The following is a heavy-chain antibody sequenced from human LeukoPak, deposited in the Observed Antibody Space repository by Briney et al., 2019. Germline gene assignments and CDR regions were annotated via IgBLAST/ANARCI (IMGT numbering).Heavy chain of an antibody. V-gene: IGHV3-66*01. CDR1: GFTVSSNY. Sequence: GGSLRLSCAASGFTVSSNYMSWVRQAPGKGRGWVSVIYSGGSTYYPDSEKGRFTISRDNSKNTLYLQMKSLRAEDTAVYYCARDAMVRGVHDAFDIWGQGAMVTVSS. J-gene: IGHJ3*02. D-gene: IGHD3-10*01. CDR3: ARDAMVRGVHDAFDI. CDR2: IYSGGST.